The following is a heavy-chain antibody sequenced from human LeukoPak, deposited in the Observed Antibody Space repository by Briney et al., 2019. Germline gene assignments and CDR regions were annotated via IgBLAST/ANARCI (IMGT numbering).Heavy chain of an antibody. V-gene: IGHV3-11*04. Sequence: PGGSLRLSCAASGFTFSDYYMSWIRQAPGKGLEWVSYISSSGSTIYYADSVKGRFTISRDNSKNTLYLQMNSLRAEDTAVYYCARDRSSGARIYYYYYGMDVWGQGTTVTVSS. CDR1: GFTFSDYY. J-gene: IGHJ6*02. CDR3: ARDRSSGARIYYYYYGMDV. D-gene: IGHD6-19*01. CDR2: ISSSGSTI.